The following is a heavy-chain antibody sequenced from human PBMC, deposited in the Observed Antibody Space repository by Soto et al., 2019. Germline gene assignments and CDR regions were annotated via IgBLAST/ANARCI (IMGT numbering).Heavy chain of an antibody. D-gene: IGHD6-13*01. V-gene: IGHV3-13*01. J-gene: IGHJ4*02. Sequence: GGSLRLSCAAAGFTFSSYEMHWVRQAPGKGLEWVSAIDTAGVTYYAGSVKGRFTITRDNAKNSLFLQMNSLRAEDMAVYYCVRENNSGATAAFDYWGQGTPVTVPQ. CDR2: IDTAGVT. CDR1: GFTFSSYE. CDR3: VRENNSGATAAFDY.